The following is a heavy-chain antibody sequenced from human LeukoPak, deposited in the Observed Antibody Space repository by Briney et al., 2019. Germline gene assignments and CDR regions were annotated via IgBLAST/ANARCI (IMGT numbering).Heavy chain of an antibody. D-gene: IGHD2-2*01. CDR2: IYSGGST. CDR1: VFTVSSNY. CDR3: ARAEGSSTWFED. Sequence: GGSLRLSCAASVFTVSSNYMSWVRQAPGKGLEWGSVIYSGGSTYYADSVKGRFTISRDNSKNTLYLQMNSLRAEDTAVYYCARAEGSSTWFEDWGQGTLVTVSS. J-gene: IGHJ1*01. V-gene: IGHV3-53*01.